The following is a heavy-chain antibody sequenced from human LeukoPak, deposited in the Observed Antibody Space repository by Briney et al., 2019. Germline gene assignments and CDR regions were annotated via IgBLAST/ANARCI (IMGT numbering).Heavy chain of an antibody. CDR2: INAGNGNT. V-gene: IGHV1-3*01. Sequence: VSVKVSCKASGYTFTSYAMHWVRQAPGQRLEWMGWINAGNGNTKYSQKFQGRVTITRDTSASTAYMELSSLRSEDTAVYYCARAMSSGSPTYYFDYWGQGTLVTVSS. D-gene: IGHD3-22*01. J-gene: IGHJ4*02. CDR3: ARAMSSGSPTYYFDY. CDR1: GYTFTSYA.